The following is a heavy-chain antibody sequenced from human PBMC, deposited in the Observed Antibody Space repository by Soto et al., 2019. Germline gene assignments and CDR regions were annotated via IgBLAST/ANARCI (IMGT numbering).Heavy chain of an antibody. CDR2: ISGSGGST. J-gene: IGHJ4*02. D-gene: IGHD6-13*01. CDR1: GFTFNNYA. Sequence: EVQLLESGGGLVQPGGSLRLSCAASGFTFNNYAMNWVRQAPGKXXEWVSSISGSGGSTYYADSVKGRFTISRDNSKNTLYLQMNSLRAEDTAVYYCAKGALGSSSWYDFDYWGQGTLVTVSS. V-gene: IGHV3-23*01. CDR3: AKGALGSSSWYDFDY.